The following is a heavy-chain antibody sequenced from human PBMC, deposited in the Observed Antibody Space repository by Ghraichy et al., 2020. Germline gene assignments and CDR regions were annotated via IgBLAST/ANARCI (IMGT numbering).Heavy chain of an antibody. CDR3: ARGRYSLYGRIIFGF. J-gene: IGHJ4*02. D-gene: IGHD3-10*01. Sequence: GSLRLTCTVSGGSISSYYWSWIRQPPGKGLEWIGYIYYSGSTNYNPSLESRVTMSIDTSKNQFSLKLSSVTAADTAVYYCARGRYSLYGRIIFGFWGQGTLVTVSS. V-gene: IGHV4-59*01. CDR1: GGSISSYY. CDR2: IYYSGST.